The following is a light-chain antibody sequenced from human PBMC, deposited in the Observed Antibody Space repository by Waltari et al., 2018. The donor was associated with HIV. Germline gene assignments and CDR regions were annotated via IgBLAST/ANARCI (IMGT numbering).Light chain of an antibody. CDR2: GAS. V-gene: IGKV3-20*01. Sequence: EIVLTQSPRTLSVSPGERATLSCRASQTVTSNFLAWYQMKPGQAPRLLIFGASIRATGVPDKCSGSGSGTDFTLTIGRLEPEDFAVYYCHQYGTSPQTFGQGSKVEIK. J-gene: IGKJ2*01. CDR1: QTVTSNF. CDR3: HQYGTSPQT.